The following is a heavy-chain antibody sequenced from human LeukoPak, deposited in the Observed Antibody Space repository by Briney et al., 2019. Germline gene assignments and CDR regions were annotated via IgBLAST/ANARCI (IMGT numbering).Heavy chain of an antibody. CDR2: ISSSGSTI. D-gene: IGHD5-18*01. CDR1: GFTFSSYE. CDR3: AKPRGYSYDYFFDY. V-gene: IGHV3-48*03. Sequence: PGGSLRLSCAASGFTFSSYEMNWVRQAPGKGLEWVSYISSSGSTIYYADSVKGRFTISRDNAKNALYLQMNSLRAEDTAVYYCAKPRGYSYDYFFDYWGQGTLVTVSS. J-gene: IGHJ4*02.